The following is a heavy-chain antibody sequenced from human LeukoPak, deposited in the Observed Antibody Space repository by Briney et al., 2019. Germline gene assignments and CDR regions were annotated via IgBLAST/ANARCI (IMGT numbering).Heavy chain of an antibody. CDR1: GGSISTNY. Sequence: PSETLSLTCTVSGGSISTNYWSWVRQPAGKGLEWIGRIFASGSTNYNPSLKSRVTMSVDTSKNQFSLNLTPVTAADTAVYYCARGAGYSREVNFYHYMDVWGKGTTVTVSS. V-gene: IGHV4-4*07. CDR2: IFASGST. J-gene: IGHJ6*03. D-gene: IGHD1-26*01. CDR3: ARGAGYSREVNFYHYMDV.